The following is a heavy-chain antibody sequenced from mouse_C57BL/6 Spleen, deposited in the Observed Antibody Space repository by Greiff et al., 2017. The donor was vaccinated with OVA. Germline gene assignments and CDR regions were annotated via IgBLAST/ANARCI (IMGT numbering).Heavy chain of an antibody. CDR2: IDPSDSET. Sequence: QVQLKQPGAELVRPGSSVKLSCKASGYTFTSYWMHWVKQRPIQGLEWIGNIDPSDSETHYNQKFKDKATLTVDKSSSTAYMQLSSLTSEDSAVYYCARGDDYYWYFDVWGTGTTVTVSS. J-gene: IGHJ1*03. V-gene: IGHV1-52*01. CDR1: GYTFTSYW. CDR3: ARGDDYYWYFDV. D-gene: IGHD2-4*01.